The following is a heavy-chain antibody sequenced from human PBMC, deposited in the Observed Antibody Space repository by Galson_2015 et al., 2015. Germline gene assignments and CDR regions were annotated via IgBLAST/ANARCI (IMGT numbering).Heavy chain of an antibody. Sequence: QSGAEVKKPGESLKISCKGSGNSFTNYWIAWVRQMPGRGLEWMGIIYPGDSDTRYSPSFQGLVTISADKSISTAYLQWSSLRASDTAIYYCARQPAARGYWFDPWGQGTLVTVSS. CDR2: IYPGDSDT. J-gene: IGHJ5*02. V-gene: IGHV5-51*01. CDR3: ARQPAARGYWFDP. CDR1: GNSFTNYW. D-gene: IGHD2-2*01.